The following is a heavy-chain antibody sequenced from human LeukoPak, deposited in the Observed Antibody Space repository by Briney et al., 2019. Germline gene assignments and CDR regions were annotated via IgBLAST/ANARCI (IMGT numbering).Heavy chain of an antibody. Sequence: SETLSLTCTVSGGSISSYYWSWIRQPPGKGLEWIGYIYYSGSTNYNPSLKSRVTISVDTSKNQFSLKLSSVTAADTAVYYCARDCGYYDSSGYYRPYYYYGMDVWGQGTTVTVSS. D-gene: IGHD3-22*01. CDR1: GGSISSYY. J-gene: IGHJ6*02. V-gene: IGHV4-59*12. CDR2: IYYSGST. CDR3: ARDCGYYDSSGYYRPYYYYGMDV.